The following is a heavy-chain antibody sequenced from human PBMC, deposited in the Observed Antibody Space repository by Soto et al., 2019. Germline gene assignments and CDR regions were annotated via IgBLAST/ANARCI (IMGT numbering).Heavy chain of an antibody. CDR1: GFTFSSYA. D-gene: IGHD1-26*01. CDR2: ISGSGGST. J-gene: IGHJ5*02. V-gene: IGHV3-23*01. Sequence: EVQLLESGGGLVQPGGSLRLSCAASGFTFSSYAMSWVRQAPGKGLEWVSAISGSGGSTYYADSVKGRFTISRDNSKNXLYLQMNSLRAEDTAVYYCAKDTSPGLLPRNWFDPWGQGTLVTVSS. CDR3: AKDTSPGLLPRNWFDP.